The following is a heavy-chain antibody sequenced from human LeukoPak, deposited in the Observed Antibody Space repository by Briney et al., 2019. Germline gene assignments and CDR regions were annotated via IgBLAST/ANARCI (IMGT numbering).Heavy chain of an antibody. Sequence: ASVKVSCKASGYTFTGYYIHWVRQAPGQGLEWMGWINPNSGGTNYAQKFQGRVTMTRDTSISTAYMELSRLRSDDTAVYYCARGRGIVLVGGMRLFDYWGQGTLVTVSS. CDR1: GYTFTGYY. J-gene: IGHJ4*02. D-gene: IGHD2-2*01. V-gene: IGHV1-2*02. CDR2: INPNSGGT. CDR3: ARGRGIVLVGGMRLFDY.